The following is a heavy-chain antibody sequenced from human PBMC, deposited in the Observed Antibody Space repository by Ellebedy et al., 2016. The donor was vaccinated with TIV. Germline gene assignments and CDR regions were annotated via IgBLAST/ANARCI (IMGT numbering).Heavy chain of an antibody. CDR1: GFTFSSYG. CDR2: IWYDGSNK. V-gene: IGHV3-33*01. D-gene: IGHD3-10*01. CDR3: AREPMVRGVIRRGYAMDV. J-gene: IGHJ6*02. Sequence: GEPLKISXAASGFTFSSYGMHWVRQAPGKGLEWVAVIWYDGSNKYYADSVKGRFTISRDNSKNTLYLQMNSLRAEDTAVYYCAREPMVRGVIRRGYAMDVWGQGTTVTVSS.